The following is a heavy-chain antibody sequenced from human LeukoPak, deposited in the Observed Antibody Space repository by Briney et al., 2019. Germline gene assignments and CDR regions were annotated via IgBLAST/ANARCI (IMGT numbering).Heavy chain of an antibody. V-gene: IGHV4-39*01. J-gene: IGHJ5*02. CDR3: ARPWGVGAPFDP. CDR1: NGSINTNSYY. D-gene: IGHD1-26*01. CDR2: IFHSGST. Sequence: SETLSLTCTVSNGSINTNSYYWGWIRQPPGKGLEWIGTIFHSGSTYYNPSLKSRVTITVDTSKNQFSLNLNSVTSADTAVYYCARPWGVGAPFDPWGPGTLVTVSS.